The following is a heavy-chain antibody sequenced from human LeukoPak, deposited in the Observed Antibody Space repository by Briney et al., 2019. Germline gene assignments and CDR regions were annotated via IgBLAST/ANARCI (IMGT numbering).Heavy chain of an antibody. Sequence: SETLSLTCAVSGGPISSGGYSWTWIRQPPGKGLEWMGYIFQSGSPSYNPSLRSRVTISVDTSRNHFSLELISVTAADTAMYYCARDRAGLGLLDFWGQGTMVTVSS. CDR1: GGPISSGGYS. CDR2: IFQSGSP. V-gene: IGHV4-30-2*01. CDR3: ARDRAGLGLLDF. D-gene: IGHD1-26*01. J-gene: IGHJ3*01.